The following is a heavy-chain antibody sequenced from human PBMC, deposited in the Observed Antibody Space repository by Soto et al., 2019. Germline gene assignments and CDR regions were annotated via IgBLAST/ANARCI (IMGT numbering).Heavy chain of an antibody. J-gene: IGHJ2*01. CDR1: GFTFSSYD. CDR2: IGTAGDT. D-gene: IGHD4-17*01. Sequence: PGGSLRLSCAASGFTFSSYDMHWVRQATGKGLEWVSAIGTAGDTYYPGSVKGRSTISRENAKNSLYLQMNSLRAGDTAVYYCARDPLTTVIPSDWYFDLWGRGTLVTVSA. CDR3: ARDPLTTVIPSDWYFDL. V-gene: IGHV3-13*01.